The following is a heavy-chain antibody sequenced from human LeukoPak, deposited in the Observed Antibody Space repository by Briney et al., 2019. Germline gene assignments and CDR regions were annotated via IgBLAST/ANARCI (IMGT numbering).Heavy chain of an antibody. J-gene: IGHJ4*02. Sequence: PGGSLRLSCAASGFTFSNYGMAWVRQAPGKGLEWVSVTSSSGATTYYADSVKGRFTMSRDTSKNTLYLQMDSLRAEDTAVYYCARSGSDFDYWGQGTLVTVSS. CDR2: TSSSGATT. CDR1: GFTFSNYG. D-gene: IGHD1-26*01. V-gene: IGHV3-23*01. CDR3: ARSGSDFDY.